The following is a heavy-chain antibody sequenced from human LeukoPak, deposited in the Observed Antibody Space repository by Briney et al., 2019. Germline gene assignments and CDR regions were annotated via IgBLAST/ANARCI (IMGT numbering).Heavy chain of an antibody. Sequence: GASVKVSCKASRGTFSSYAISWVRQAPGQGLEWMGGIIPIFGTANYAQKFQGRVTITADKSTSTAYMELSSLRSEDTAVYYCWVLGYCSGGSCYLVDYWGQGTLVTVSS. CDR3: WVLGYCSGGSCYLVDY. J-gene: IGHJ4*02. CDR2: IIPIFGTA. V-gene: IGHV1-69*06. CDR1: RGTFSSYA. D-gene: IGHD2-15*01.